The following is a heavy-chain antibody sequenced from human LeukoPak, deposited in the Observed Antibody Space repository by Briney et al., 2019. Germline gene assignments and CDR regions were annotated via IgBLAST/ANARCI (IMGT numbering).Heavy chain of an antibody. CDR3: AAPTEATTYSFYYYYYGMDV. D-gene: IGHD5-12*01. CDR1: GGTFSSYA. Sequence: SVKVSCKASGGTFSSYAISWVRQAPGQGLEWMGEIIPIFGTANYAQKFQGRVTITADESTSTAYMEPSSLRSEDTAVYYCAAPTEATTYSFYYYYYGMDVWGQGTTVTVSS. CDR2: IIPIFGTA. J-gene: IGHJ6*02. V-gene: IGHV1-69*13.